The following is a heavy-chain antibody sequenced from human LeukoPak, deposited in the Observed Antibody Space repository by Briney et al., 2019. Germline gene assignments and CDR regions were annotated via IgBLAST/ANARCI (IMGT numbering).Heavy chain of an antibody. CDR1: GGSISSSSYY. V-gene: IGHV3-69-1*01. J-gene: IGHJ4*02. Sequence: ETLSLTCTVSGGSISSSSYYWGWIRQPPGKGLEWVSYISSSSTIYYADSVKGRFTISRDNAKNSLYLQMNSLRAEDTAVYYCARTQGYCSGGSCYLHYFDYWGQGTLVTVSS. CDR3: ARTQGYCSGGSCYLHYFDY. CDR2: ISSSSTI. D-gene: IGHD2-15*01.